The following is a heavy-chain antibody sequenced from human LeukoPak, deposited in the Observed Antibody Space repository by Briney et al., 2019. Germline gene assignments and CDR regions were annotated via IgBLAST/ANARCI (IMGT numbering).Heavy chain of an antibody. CDR1: GFTFSSYA. CDR3: ARVGVTTKYYYYMDV. CDR2: ISYDGSNK. Sequence: GGSLRLSCAASGFTFSSYAMYWVRQAPGKGLEWVAVISYDGSNKYYADSVKGRFTISRDNSKNTLYLQMNSLRAEDTAVYYCARVGVTTKYYYYMDVWGKGTTVTVSS. D-gene: IGHD4-17*01. J-gene: IGHJ6*03. V-gene: IGHV3-30*04.